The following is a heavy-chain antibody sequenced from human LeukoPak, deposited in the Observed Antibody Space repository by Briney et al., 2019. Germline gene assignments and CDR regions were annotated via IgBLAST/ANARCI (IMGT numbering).Heavy chain of an antibody. CDR1: GGSISSRRYY. CDR2: IYYSGGT. CDR3: GSKSGSSAYSLGNY. V-gene: IGHV4-39*01. Sequence: SETLSLTCTVSGGSISSRRYYWRWIRQPPGKGQEWIGSIYYSGGTYYTPSLKSRVTISVETSKNQFSLRLSSVTAADTAVYYCGSKSGSSAYSLGNYWGQGTLVTVS. J-gene: IGHJ4*02. D-gene: IGHD5-12*01.